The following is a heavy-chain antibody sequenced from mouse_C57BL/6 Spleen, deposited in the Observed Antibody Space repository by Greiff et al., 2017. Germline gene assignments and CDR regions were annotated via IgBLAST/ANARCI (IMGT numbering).Heavy chain of an antibody. V-gene: IGHV5-17*01. J-gene: IGHJ3*01. D-gene: IGHD2-3*01. Sequence: EVHLVESGGGLVKPGGSLKLSCAASGFTFSDYGMHWVRQAPETGLEWVAYISSGSSTIYYADTVKGRFTISSDNAKNTLFLQMTSLRSEDTAMYYCARDGYCSWFAYWGQGTLVTVSA. CDR1: GFTFSDYG. CDR3: ARDGYCSWFAY. CDR2: ISSGSSTI.